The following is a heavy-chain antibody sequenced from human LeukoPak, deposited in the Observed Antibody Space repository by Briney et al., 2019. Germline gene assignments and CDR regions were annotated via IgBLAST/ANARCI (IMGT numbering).Heavy chain of an antibody. D-gene: IGHD2-15*01. CDR1: GFTFSRYS. CDR2: IKQDGSEK. V-gene: IGHV3-7*01. Sequence: GGSLRLSCAASGFTFSRYSMRWVRQAPGKGLEWVANIKQDGSEKYYVDSVKGRFTISRDNAKNTLYLQLNSLRAEDTAVYYCARVGVDGTFYYYYYMDVWGKGTTVTVSS. J-gene: IGHJ6*03. CDR3: ARVGVDGTFYYYYYMDV.